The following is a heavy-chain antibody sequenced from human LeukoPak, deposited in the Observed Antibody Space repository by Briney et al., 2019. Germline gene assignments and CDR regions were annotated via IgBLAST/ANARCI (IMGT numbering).Heavy chain of an antibody. V-gene: IGHV3-9*01. CDR2: ISWNSGSI. Sequence: GGSLRLSCAASGFTFDDYAMHWVRQAPGKGLEWVSGISWNSGSIGYADSVKGRFTISRDNAKNSLYLQMNSLRAEDTALYYCAKDMTYYYDSSGYYASRNVFDIWGQGTRVTV. D-gene: IGHD3-22*01. J-gene: IGHJ3*02. CDR1: GFTFDDYA. CDR3: AKDMTYYYDSSGYYASRNVFDI.